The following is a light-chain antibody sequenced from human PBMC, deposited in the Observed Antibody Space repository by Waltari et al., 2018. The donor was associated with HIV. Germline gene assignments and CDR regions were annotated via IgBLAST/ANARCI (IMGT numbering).Light chain of an antibody. V-gene: IGLV1-40*01. CDR3: QSYDSSLSGLWV. Sequence: SVLTQPPSLSGAPGQWVTISCTGNNSTIGAGYAVHWYRQLPGAAPELVVYGDSIRPLGVPDRFSGSKSGTSASLAINGLQTEDEGDYYCQSYDSSLSGLWVFGGGTRLTVL. CDR2: GDS. CDR1: NSTIGAGYA. J-gene: IGLJ3*02.